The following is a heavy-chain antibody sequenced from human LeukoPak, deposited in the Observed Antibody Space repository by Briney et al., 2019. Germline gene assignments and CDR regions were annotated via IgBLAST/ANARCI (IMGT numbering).Heavy chain of an antibody. J-gene: IGHJ4*02. D-gene: IGHD3-22*01. CDR2: ISGRGGGT. V-gene: IGHV3-23*01. Sequence: PGGSLRLSCAASEFTFSSYAMSWVRQAPGKGLEWVSDISGRGGGTHYADSVKGRFTLSRDNSKNTLYLQMDSLRAEDTAVYYCARDAVWGYYDSSGYYPLDYWGQGTLVTVSS. CDR3: ARDAVWGYYDSSGYYPLDY. CDR1: EFTFSSYA.